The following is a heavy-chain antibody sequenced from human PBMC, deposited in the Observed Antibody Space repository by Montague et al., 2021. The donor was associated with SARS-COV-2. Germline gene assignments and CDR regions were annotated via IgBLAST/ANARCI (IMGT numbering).Heavy chain of an antibody. CDR3: ARSVDTAMVPLYYYHGMDV. V-gene: IGHV3-11*06. J-gene: IGHJ6*02. CDR2: ISSSSSYT. CDR1: GFTFSDYY. D-gene: IGHD5-18*01. Sequence: SLRLSCAASGFTFSDYYMSWIRQAPGKGLEWVSYISSSSSYTNYADSVKGRFTISRDNAKNSLYLQMNSLRAEDTAVYYCARSVDTAMVPLYYYHGMDVWGQGTTVTVSS.